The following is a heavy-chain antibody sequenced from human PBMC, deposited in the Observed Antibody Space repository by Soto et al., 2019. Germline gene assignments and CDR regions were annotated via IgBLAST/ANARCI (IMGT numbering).Heavy chain of an antibody. Sequence: PGGSLRLSCAASGFTFSDYYMSWIRQAPGKGLEWVSYISSSGSTIYYADPVKGRFTISRDNAKNSLYLQMNSLRAEDTAVYYCARDMGGVGGYSGYDQPTDIDYWGQGTLVTVSS. CDR2: ISSSGSTI. CDR3: ARDMGGVGGYSGYDQPTDIDY. J-gene: IGHJ4*02. D-gene: IGHD5-12*01. V-gene: IGHV3-11*01. CDR1: GFTFSDYY.